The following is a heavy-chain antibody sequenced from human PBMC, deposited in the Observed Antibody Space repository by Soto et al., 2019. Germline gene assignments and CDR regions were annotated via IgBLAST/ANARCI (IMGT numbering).Heavy chain of an antibody. CDR3: ARQYFDAFDI. Sequence: QVQLQESGPGLVKPSQTLSLTCTVSGGSISSSVYYWSWIRQPPGKGLEWIGYIYYSGSTFYNPPLKSRVTISVDTSKNQFSLKLNSVTATDTAVYYCARQYFDAFDIWGQGTMVTVSS. CDR2: IYYSGST. D-gene: IGHD3-10*01. CDR1: GGSISSSVYY. V-gene: IGHV4-30-4*01. J-gene: IGHJ3*02.